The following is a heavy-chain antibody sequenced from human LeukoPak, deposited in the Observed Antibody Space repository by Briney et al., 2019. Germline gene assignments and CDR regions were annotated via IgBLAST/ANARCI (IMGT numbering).Heavy chain of an antibody. CDR2: ISAYNGNT. J-gene: IGHJ4*02. CDR3: ARDGYGGNSGGY. CDR1: GYTFTGYY. V-gene: IGHV1-18*04. D-gene: IGHD4-23*01. Sequence: GASVKVSCKASGYTFTGYYMHWVRQAPGQGLEWMGWISAYNGNTNYAQKLQGRVTMTTDTSTSTAYMELRSLRSDDTAVYYCARDGYGGNSGGYWGQGTLVTVSS.